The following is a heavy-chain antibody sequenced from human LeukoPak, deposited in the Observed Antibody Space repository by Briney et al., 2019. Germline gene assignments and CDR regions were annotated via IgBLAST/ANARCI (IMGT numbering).Heavy chain of an antibody. CDR3: ARYGHDYGGNRDAFDI. J-gene: IGHJ3*02. V-gene: IGHV3-21*01. D-gene: IGHD4-23*01. CDR2: ISSSSSYI. Sequence: PGGSLRLSCAASGFTFSSYAMSWVRQAPGKGLEWVSSISSSSSYIYYADSVKGRFTISRDNAKNSLYLQMNSLRAEDTAVYYCARYGHDYGGNRDAFDIWGQGTMVTVSS. CDR1: GFTFSSYA.